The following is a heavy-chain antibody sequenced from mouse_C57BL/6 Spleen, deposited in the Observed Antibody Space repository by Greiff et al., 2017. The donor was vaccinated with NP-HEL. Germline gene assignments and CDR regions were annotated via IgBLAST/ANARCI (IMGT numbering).Heavy chain of an antibody. CDR2: ISDGGSYT. CDR1: GFTFSSYA. Sequence: EVNVVESGGGLVKPGGSLKLSCAASGFTFSSYAMSWVRQTPEKRLEWVATISDGGSYTYYPDNVKGRFTISRDNAKNNLYLQMSHLKSEDTAMYYCARDSYLAWFAYWGQGTLVTVSA. D-gene: IGHD2-12*01. J-gene: IGHJ3*01. CDR3: ARDSYLAWFAY. V-gene: IGHV5-4*01.